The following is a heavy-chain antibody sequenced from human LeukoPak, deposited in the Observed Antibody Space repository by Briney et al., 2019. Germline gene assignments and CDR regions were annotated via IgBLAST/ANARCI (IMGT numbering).Heavy chain of an antibody. Sequence: GGSLRLSCAASGFTFSSYSMNWVRQAPGKGLEWVSYISSSSSTIYYADSVKGRFTISRDNAKNSLYLQMNSLKTEDTAVYYCARVFRGTVGWDYMDVWGNGTTVTVSS. D-gene: IGHD3-9*01. CDR3: ARVFRGTVGWDYMDV. CDR2: ISSSSSTI. J-gene: IGHJ6*03. V-gene: IGHV3-48*04. CDR1: GFTFSSYS.